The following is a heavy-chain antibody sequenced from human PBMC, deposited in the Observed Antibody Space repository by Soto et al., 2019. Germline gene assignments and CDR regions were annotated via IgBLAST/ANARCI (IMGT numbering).Heavy chain of an antibody. CDR1: GFTFSSYA. CDR3: ARDLIRDGYTFDY. J-gene: IGHJ4*02. V-gene: IGHV3-30-3*01. CDR2: ISYDGSNK. Sequence: GGSLRLSCAASGFTFSSYAMHWVRQAPGKGLEWVAVISYDGSNKYYADSVKGRFTISRDNSKNTLYLQMNSLRAEDTAVYYCARDLIRDGYTFDYWGQGTLVTVSS. D-gene: IGHD5-12*01.